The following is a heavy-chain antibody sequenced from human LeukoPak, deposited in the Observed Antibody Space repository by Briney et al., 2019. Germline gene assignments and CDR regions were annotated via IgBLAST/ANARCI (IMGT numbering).Heavy chain of an antibody. D-gene: IGHD6-19*01. CDR2: IYYSGST. V-gene: IGHV4-39*07. J-gene: IGHJ4*02. CDR1: GGSISSSSYY. Sequence: SETLSLTCTVSGGSISSSSYYWGWIRQPPGKGLEWIGSIYYSGSTYYNPSLKSRVTISVDTSKTQFSLKLGSVTAADTAVYYCARGRYSSGWIDYWGQGTLVTVSS. CDR3: ARGRYSSGWIDY.